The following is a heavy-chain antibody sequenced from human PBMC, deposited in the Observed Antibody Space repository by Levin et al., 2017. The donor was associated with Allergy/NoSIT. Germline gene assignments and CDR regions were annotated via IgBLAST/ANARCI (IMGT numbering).Heavy chain of an antibody. J-gene: IGHJ4*02. CDR2: ISGNGDTR. CDR3: AKTSPATDYYDY. V-gene: IGHV3-23*01. CDR1: GFTFSNYA. Sequence: GGSLRLSCAASGFTFSNYAMNWVRQAPGKGLEWVSAISGNGDTRFYADSVKGRFTISRVNSKNTLFLQMNSLRAEDTAVYYCAKTSPATDYYDYWGQGTLVTVSS. D-gene: IGHD1-14*01.